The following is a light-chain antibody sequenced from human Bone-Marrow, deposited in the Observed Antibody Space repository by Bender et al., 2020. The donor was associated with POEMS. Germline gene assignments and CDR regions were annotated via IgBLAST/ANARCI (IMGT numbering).Light chain of an antibody. J-gene: IGLJ3*02. V-gene: IGLV3-25*03. Sequence: SYELTQPPSVSVSPGQTARIPCSGNAVSKQYSYWYQQSAGQAPVLVIYKDTERPSGIPDRFSGSTSGTTVTLAISGVQAEDEGDYYCQSADTSGTYWMFGGGTKLTVL. CDR2: KDT. CDR3: QSADTSGTYWM. CDR1: AVSKQY.